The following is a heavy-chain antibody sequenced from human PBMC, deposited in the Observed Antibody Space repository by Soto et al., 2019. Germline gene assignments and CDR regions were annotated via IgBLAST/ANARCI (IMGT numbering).Heavy chain of an antibody. CDR3: AKDLDYYDSSGYYFDY. CDR1: GFTFSSYG. J-gene: IGHJ4*02. D-gene: IGHD3-22*01. V-gene: IGHV3-30*18. Sequence: GGSLRLSCAASGFTFSSYGMHWVRQAPGKGLEWVAVISYDGSSKYYADSVKGRFTISRDNSKNTLYLQMNSLRAEDTAVYYCAKDLDYYDSSGYYFDYWGQGTLVTVSS. CDR2: ISYDGSSK.